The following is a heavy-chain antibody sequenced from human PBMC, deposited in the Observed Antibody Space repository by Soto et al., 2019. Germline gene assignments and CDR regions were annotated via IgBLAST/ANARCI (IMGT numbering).Heavy chain of an antibody. CDR3: ARVRGGDERGYWFDP. Sequence: GGSLRLSCAASGFTFSSYAMHWVRQAPGKGLEWVAVISYDGSNKYYADSVKGRFTISRDNSKNTLYLQMNSLRAEDTAVYYCARVRGGDERGYWFDPWGQGT. J-gene: IGHJ5*02. V-gene: IGHV3-30-3*01. D-gene: IGHD2-21*02. CDR1: GFTFSSYA. CDR2: ISYDGSNK.